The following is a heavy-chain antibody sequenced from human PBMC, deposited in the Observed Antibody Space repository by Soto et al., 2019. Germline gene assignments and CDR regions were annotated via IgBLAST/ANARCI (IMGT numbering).Heavy chain of an antibody. J-gene: IGHJ4*02. CDR2: IFDSGTA. V-gene: IGHV4-31*02. D-gene: IGHD2-8*02. CDR3: AREVSWTGAFDY. CDR1: GCSISSLNDY. Sequence: QVQLEQSGPGLVKPSQTMSLTCKISGCSISSLNDYWSWIRQSPGEGLEWIGYIFDSGTAHYNPALKGRVRISGDTSQSQFSLTIQSVTVADTAVYYFAREVSWTGAFDYWGQGILVTVSS.